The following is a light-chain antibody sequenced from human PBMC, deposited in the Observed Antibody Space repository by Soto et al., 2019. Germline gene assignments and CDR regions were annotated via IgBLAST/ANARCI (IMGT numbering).Light chain of an antibody. J-gene: IGKJ1*01. Sequence: EIVITQSPATLSVSPGEKATLSCRASQSISSNLAWYQQKPGQAPRLLIYGASTRATGIPDRFSGSGSGTHFTLTISRLEPGDFAVYYCQYYGNSPLFGQGTNV. CDR1: QSISSN. CDR2: GAS. CDR3: QYYGNSPL. V-gene: IGKV3-20*01.